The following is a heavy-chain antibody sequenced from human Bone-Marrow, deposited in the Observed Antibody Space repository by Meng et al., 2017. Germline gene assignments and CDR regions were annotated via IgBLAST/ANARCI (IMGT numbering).Heavy chain of an antibody. D-gene: IGHD3-10*01. V-gene: IGHV3-7*01. CDR2: INEDAREK. Sequence: GESLKISCAVSGFTFSNYWMTWLRQSPGKGLEWLANINEDAREKHYLDSVEGRFTISRDNAKNSLYLQMNSLRAEDTAVYYCARGYYGSGAFDPWGQGALVTVSS. J-gene: IGHJ5*02. CDR3: ARGYYGSGAFDP. CDR1: GFTFSNYW.